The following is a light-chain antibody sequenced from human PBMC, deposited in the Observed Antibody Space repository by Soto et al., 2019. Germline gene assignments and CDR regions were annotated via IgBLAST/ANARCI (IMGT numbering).Light chain of an antibody. Sequence: DIQVTQSPSCVCSSLGDIVAISFRASQAIDSWLAWYQQKPGEAPKLLIFTGSLLHSGVPPRFSGSGSGTDFTLTISSLQPEDFAVYYCQQYGSSPPVTFGQGTRLEIK. J-gene: IGKJ5*01. V-gene: IGKV1-12*01. CDR1: QAIDSW. CDR3: QQYGSSPPVT. CDR2: TGS.